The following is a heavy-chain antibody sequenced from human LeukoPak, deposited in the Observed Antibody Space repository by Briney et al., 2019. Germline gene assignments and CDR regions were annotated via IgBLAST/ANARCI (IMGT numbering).Heavy chain of an antibody. CDR2: IYYSGST. Sequence: PSETLSLTCTVSGGSISSYYWSWIRQHPGKGLEWIGYIYYSGSTYYNPSLKSRVTISVDTSKNQFSLKLSSVTAADTAVYYCARGHVGSSSANYYGMDVWGQGTTVTVSS. D-gene: IGHD6-6*01. J-gene: IGHJ6*02. V-gene: IGHV4-59*06. CDR1: GGSISSYY. CDR3: ARGHVGSSSANYYGMDV.